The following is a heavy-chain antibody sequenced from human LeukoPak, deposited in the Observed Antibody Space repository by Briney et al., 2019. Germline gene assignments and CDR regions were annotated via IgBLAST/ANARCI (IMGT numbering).Heavy chain of an antibody. CDR2: IHYTGRT. CDR1: GFSIRSLESY. D-gene: IGHD5-18*01. CDR3: ARVTTLTSYTAMAPHGPGAFDY. J-gene: IGHJ4*02. V-gene: IGHV4-39*07. Sequence: SETLSLTCSVSGFSIRSLESYWGWIRQPPGKGLEWIGHIHYTGRTDYNPSLKSRVTISVDTSKNQFSLKLSSVTAADTAVYYCARVTTLTSYTAMAPHGPGAFDYWGQGTLVTVSS.